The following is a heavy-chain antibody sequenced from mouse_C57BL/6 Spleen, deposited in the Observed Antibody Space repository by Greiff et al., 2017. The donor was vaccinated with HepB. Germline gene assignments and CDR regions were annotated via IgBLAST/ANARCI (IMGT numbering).Heavy chain of an antibody. CDR3: ARWAMDY. Sequence: VQLQQSGPELVKPGASVKISCKASGYAFSSSWMNWVKQRPGKGLEWIGRIYPGDGDTNYNGKFKGKATLTADKSSSTAYMQLSSLTSEDSAFYFCARWAMDYWGQGTSVTVSS. CDR2: IYPGDGDT. J-gene: IGHJ4*01. V-gene: IGHV1-82*01. CDR1: GYAFSSSW.